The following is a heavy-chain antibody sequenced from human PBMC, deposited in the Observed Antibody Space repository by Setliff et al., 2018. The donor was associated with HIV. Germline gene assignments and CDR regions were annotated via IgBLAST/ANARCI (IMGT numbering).Heavy chain of an antibody. D-gene: IGHD3-22*01. CDR2: IYTSGST. Sequence: PSETLSLTCTVSGGSLNTYYWTWIRQPAGKGLEWIGRIYTSGSTNYNPSLKSRVTMSVDPSKNQFSLKLTSVTAADTAVYYCARENYDNNGYGAFDIWGQGTTVTVSS. V-gene: IGHV4-4*07. J-gene: IGHJ3*02. CDR1: GGSLNTYY. CDR3: ARENYDNNGYGAFDI.